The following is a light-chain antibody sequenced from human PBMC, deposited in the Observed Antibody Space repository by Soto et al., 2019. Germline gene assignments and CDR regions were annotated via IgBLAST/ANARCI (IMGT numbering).Light chain of an antibody. CDR2: YDD. Sequence: QSVLTQPPSVPEAPRQRVTISCSGSSSNIGNNAVNWYQQVPGQAPKIVIYYDDLLTSGVSDRFSGSKSGTSASLAISALQSDDEADYYCAAWDDSLNAYVFGPGTKLTVL. CDR3: AAWDDSLNAYV. J-gene: IGLJ1*01. CDR1: SSNIGNNA. V-gene: IGLV1-36*01.